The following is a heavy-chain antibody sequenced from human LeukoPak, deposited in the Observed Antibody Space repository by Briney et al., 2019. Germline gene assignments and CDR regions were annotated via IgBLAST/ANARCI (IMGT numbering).Heavy chain of an antibody. J-gene: IGHJ4*02. Sequence: GESLKISCKGSGYSFTNYWIGWVRQMPGRGLEWMGFIYPADSDTRYSPSFQGQVTISADKSISTAYLQWSSLKASDTAMYYCTRQGELRRDFDYWGQGTLVTVSS. CDR2: IYPADSDT. V-gene: IGHV5-51*01. CDR3: TRQGELRRDFDY. CDR1: GYSFTNYW. D-gene: IGHD1-26*01.